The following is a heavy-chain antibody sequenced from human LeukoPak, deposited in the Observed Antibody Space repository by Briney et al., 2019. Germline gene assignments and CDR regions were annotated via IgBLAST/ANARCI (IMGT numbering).Heavy chain of an antibody. Sequence: SETLSLTCTVSGGSISSYYWSWIRQPLGKGLEWIGYIYYSGSTNYNPSLKSRVTISVDTSKNQFSLKLSSVTAADTAVYYCAAYSSGYHDAFDIWGQGTMVTVSS. CDR3: AAYSSGYHDAFDI. V-gene: IGHV4-59*08. CDR2: IYYSGST. D-gene: IGHD6-19*01. CDR1: GGSISSYY. J-gene: IGHJ3*02.